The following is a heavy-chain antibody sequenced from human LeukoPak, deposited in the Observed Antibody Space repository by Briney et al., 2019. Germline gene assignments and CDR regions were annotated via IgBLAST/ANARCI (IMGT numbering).Heavy chain of an antibody. CDR1: GGSVSSGSYY. V-gene: IGHV4-61*01. CDR3: ARRRYYFDY. Sequence: SETLSLTCTVSGGSVSSGSYYWSWIRQPPGKGLEWIGYIYYSGSSNYNPYLKSRVTISVDTSKNQFSLKLSSVTAADTAVYYCARRRYYFDYWGQGTLVTVSS. CDR2: IYYSGSS. J-gene: IGHJ4*02.